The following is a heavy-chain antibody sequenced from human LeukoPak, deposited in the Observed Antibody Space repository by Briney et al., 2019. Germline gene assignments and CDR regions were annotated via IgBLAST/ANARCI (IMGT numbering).Heavy chain of an antibody. J-gene: IGHJ4*02. V-gene: IGHV4-39*02. D-gene: IGHD1-20*01. Sequence: PRETLFLTFSVSLCPISSSNYYTGPRPRPPGEGLDWSATIYDRGSTYYNPSLKSRVTIFVDTYKNDFSLKLSSVTAAETAVYYCARLTGTTPLDYWGQGILVTVSS. CDR2: IYDRGST. CDR3: ARLTGTTPLDY. CDR1: LCPISSSNYY.